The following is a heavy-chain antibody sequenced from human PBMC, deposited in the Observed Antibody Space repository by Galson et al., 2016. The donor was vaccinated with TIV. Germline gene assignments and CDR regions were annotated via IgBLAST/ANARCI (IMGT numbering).Heavy chain of an antibody. CDR2: IILVVGLA. Sequence: SVKVSCKASGGSLSTYTISWVRQAPGQGLEWMGRIILVVGLANYAQKFQGRLTITADTSTTTAYMELSSLRSDDTAVYYCARGATVTPYSFFDYWGQGTLVTVFS. V-gene: IGHV1-69*02. CDR1: GGSLSTYT. D-gene: IGHD4-17*01. J-gene: IGHJ4*02. CDR3: ARGATVTPYSFFDY.